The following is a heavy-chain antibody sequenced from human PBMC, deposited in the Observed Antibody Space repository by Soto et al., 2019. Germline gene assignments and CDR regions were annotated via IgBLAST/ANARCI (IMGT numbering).Heavy chain of an antibody. D-gene: IGHD3-10*01. CDR2: IYHSGST. CDR1: GGSISSGGYS. J-gene: IGHJ6*02. V-gene: IGHV4-30-2*01. Sequence: SETLSLTCAVSGGSISSGGYSWSWIRQPPGKGLEWIGYIYHSGSTYYNPSLKSRVTISVDRSKNQFSLKLSSVTAADTAVYYCARVIGSGSYYYYYYGMDVWGQGTTVTVS. CDR3: ARVIGSGSYYYYYYGMDV.